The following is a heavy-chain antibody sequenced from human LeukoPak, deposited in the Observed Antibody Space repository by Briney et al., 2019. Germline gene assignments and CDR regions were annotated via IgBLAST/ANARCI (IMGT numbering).Heavy chain of an antibody. J-gene: IGHJ6*03. Sequence: ASVKVSCKASGYTFTSYYMHWVRQAPGQGLEWRGIINPSGGSTSYAQKFQGRVTMTRDMSTSTVYMELSSLRSEDTAVYYCARDGTGIAARPVYYYYYMDVWGKGTTVTVSS. V-gene: IGHV1-46*01. D-gene: IGHD6-6*01. CDR1: GYTFTSYY. CDR3: ARDGTGIAARPVYYYYYMDV. CDR2: INPSGGST.